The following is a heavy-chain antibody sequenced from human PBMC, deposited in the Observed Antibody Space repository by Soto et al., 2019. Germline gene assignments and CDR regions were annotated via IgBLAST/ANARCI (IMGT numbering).Heavy chain of an antibody. CDR1: GFTFSSYW. Sequence: PGWSLRLSCAASGFTFSSYWMSWVRQAPGKGLEWVANIKQDGSEKYYVDSVKGRFTISRDNAKNSLYLQMNSLRAEDTAVYYCARGLDIVVVVAATPFVFDPWGQGTLVTVSS. D-gene: IGHD2-15*01. J-gene: IGHJ5*02. CDR2: IKQDGSEK. CDR3: ARGLDIVVVVAATPFVFDP. V-gene: IGHV3-7*05.